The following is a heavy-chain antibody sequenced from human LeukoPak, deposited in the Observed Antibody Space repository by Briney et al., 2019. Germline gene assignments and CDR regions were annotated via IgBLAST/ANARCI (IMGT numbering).Heavy chain of an antibody. Sequence: PGGSLRLSCAASGFTFSSSGMHWVRQAPGKGLEWVAVISYDGSNKYYADSVKGRFTISRDNSKNTLYLQMNSLRAEDTAVHYCAKDLVRAAAGTYGYYYYYYGMDVWGQGTTVTVSS. V-gene: IGHV3-30*18. CDR3: AKDLVRAAAGTYGYYYYYYGMDV. D-gene: IGHD6-13*01. J-gene: IGHJ6*02. CDR2: ISYDGSNK. CDR1: GFTFSSSG.